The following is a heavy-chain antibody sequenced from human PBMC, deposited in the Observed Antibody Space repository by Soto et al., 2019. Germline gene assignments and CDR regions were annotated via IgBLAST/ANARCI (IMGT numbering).Heavy chain of an antibody. CDR3: ARGSDYVWGSYRYSRAWYFDL. J-gene: IGHJ2*01. CDR1: GGTFSSYA. D-gene: IGHD3-16*02. Sequence: QVQLVQSGAEVKKPGSSVKVSCKASGGTFSSYAISWVRQAPGQGLEWMGGIIPIFGTANYAQKFQGRVTITAVESTSTAYMELSSLRSEDTAVYYCARGSDYVWGSYRYSRAWYFDLWGRGTLVTVSS. CDR2: IIPIFGTA. V-gene: IGHV1-69*01.